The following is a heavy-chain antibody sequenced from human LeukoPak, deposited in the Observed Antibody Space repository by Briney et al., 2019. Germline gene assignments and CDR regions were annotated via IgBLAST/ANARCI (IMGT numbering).Heavy chain of an antibody. CDR1: GASITSYY. CDR3: AKYSSSSLRAFDI. J-gene: IGHJ3*02. V-gene: IGHV4-4*07. D-gene: IGHD6-13*01. Sequence: SETLSLTCTVSGASITSYYWSWIRQPAGKGLEWIGRIYTSGSTNYNPSLKSRVTMSVDTSKNQFSLNLGSVTAADTAVYYCAKYSSSSLRAFDIWGQGTMVTVSS. CDR2: IYTSGST.